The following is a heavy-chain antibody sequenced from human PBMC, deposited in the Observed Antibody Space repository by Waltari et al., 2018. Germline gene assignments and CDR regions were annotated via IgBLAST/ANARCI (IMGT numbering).Heavy chain of an antibody. Sequence: QLQLQESGPRLVRPSETLSLICRVSGVSITSNSHYWAWIRQSPGRGLEWIGTVSYSGTTYISPSLKSRVSVSRDTSKNQVSLILGSVTAADMAVYYCATYIGASVGTAAFDVWGQGTMVTVSS. CDR3: ATYIGASVGTAAFDV. J-gene: IGHJ3*01. CDR2: VSYSGTT. V-gene: IGHV4-39*01. D-gene: IGHD5-12*01. CDR1: GVSITSNSHY.